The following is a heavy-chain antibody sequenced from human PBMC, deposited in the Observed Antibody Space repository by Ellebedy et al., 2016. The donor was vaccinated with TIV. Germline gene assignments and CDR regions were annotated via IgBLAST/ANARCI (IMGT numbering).Heavy chain of an antibody. CDR2: ISSSSAYR. J-gene: IGHJ4*02. D-gene: IGHD6-6*01. CDR3: AREGGQGSSSLDYFDY. Sequence: PGGSLRLSCAASGFTFSGYTMNWVRQAPGKGLEWVSSISSSSAYRYYADSLKGRLTIARDNAKNSLYLQMNSLRAEDTAVYYCAREGGQGSSSLDYFDYWGQGTLVTVSS. V-gene: IGHV3-21*01. CDR1: GFTFSGYT.